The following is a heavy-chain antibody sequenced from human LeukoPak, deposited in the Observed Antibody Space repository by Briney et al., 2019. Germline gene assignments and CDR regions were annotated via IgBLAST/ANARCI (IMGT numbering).Heavy chain of an antibody. V-gene: IGHV3-23*01. CDR2: ISGSGGSL. D-gene: IGHD3-9*01. J-gene: IGHJ3*02. CDR1: GFTFSSYA. CDR3: ATYWRYFDWLLSDI. Sequence: GGSLRLSCAASGFTFSSYAMSWVRLAPGKGLDWVSTISGSGGSLYYADSVRGRFTISRDNAKNSLSLQMNSLRAEDTAVYYCATYWRYFDWLLSDIWGLGTMVTVSS.